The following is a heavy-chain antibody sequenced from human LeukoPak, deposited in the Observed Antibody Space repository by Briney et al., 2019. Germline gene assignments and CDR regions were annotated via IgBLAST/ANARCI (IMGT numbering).Heavy chain of an antibody. J-gene: IGHJ4*02. CDR2: IYSGGST. Sequence: PGGSLRLSCAASGFTVSSNYMSWVRQAPGKGLEWVSVIYSGGSTYYADSVKGRFTISRDNSKNTPYLQMNSLRAEDTAVYYCARAFYDSSGYYYFYWGQGTLVTVSS. CDR3: ARAFYDSSGYYYFY. CDR1: GFTVSSNY. V-gene: IGHV3-53*01. D-gene: IGHD3-22*01.